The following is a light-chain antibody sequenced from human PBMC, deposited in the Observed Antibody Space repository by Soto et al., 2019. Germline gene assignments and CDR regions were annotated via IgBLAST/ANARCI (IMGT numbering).Light chain of an antibody. CDR3: QHYKDRST. Sequence: EIVMTQSPATLSVSPGEGATLSCRASQSVSTDLAWYQQKPCQAPRLLIYGASTRAIGIPNRFSGSGSGTEFTLTISSLQSEDCAIYYCQHYKDRSTFGQGTKLEIK. CDR2: GAS. CDR1: QSVSTD. J-gene: IGKJ2*02. V-gene: IGKV3-15*01.